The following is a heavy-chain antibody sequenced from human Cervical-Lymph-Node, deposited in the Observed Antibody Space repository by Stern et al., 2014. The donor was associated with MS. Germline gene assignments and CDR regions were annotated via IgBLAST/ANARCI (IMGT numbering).Heavy chain of an antibody. CDR2: IYPGDSDT. J-gene: IGHJ5*02. Sequence: MQLVQSGAEVKKPGESLKISCKGSGYSFTSDWIGWVRQMPGKGLEWMGIIYPGDSDTKYSPSFQGQVTISVDKSINTAYLQWSSLKASDTAMYYCARSPCSSSCHQEDNFFDPWGQGTLVTVSS. V-gene: IGHV5-51*01. D-gene: IGHD2-2*01. CDR1: GYSFTSDW. CDR3: ARSPCSSSCHQEDNFFDP.